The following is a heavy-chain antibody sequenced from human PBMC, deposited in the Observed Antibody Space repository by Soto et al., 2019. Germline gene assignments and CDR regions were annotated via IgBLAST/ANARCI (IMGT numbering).Heavy chain of an antibody. Sequence: ASVKVSCKASGYTFTGYYMHWVRQAPGQGLEWMGWINPNSGGTNYAQKFQGWVTMTRDTSISTAYMELSRLRSDDTAVYYCARAGGWSVADAFDIWGQGTMVTVSS. CDR3: ARAGGWSVADAFDI. V-gene: IGHV1-2*04. J-gene: IGHJ3*02. CDR1: GYTFTGYY. CDR2: INPNSGGT. D-gene: IGHD6-19*01.